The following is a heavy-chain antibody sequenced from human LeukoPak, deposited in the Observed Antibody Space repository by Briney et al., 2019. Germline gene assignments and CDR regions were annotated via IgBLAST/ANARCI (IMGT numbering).Heavy chain of an antibody. CDR3: AKDRVAATGIGELEH. D-gene: IGHD6-13*01. Sequence: PGGSLRLSCAASGFTLNTYAMSWVRQAPGKGLEWVSAISGRGDSTYYTDSVKGRFTISRDNSENTLYLQMNSLRAEDTAVYYCAKDRVAATGIGELEHWGQGTLVTVSS. J-gene: IGHJ1*01. V-gene: IGHV3-23*01. CDR1: GFTLNTYA. CDR2: ISGRGDST.